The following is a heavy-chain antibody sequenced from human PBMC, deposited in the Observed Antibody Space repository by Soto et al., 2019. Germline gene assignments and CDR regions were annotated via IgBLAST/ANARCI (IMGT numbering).Heavy chain of an antibody. J-gene: IGHJ6*02. D-gene: IGHD2-2*03. CDR3: ARLNGYCISTNCHGYYGMDV. CDR1: GGSVSSSSYS. CDR2: IYSSENT. V-gene: IGHV4-39*01. Sequence: QLQVQESGPGLVKPSETLSLTCTVSGGSVSSSSYSWGWIRQSPGKGLEWIGTIYSSENTYYNPSLLSRVTISVDTSKNEFSLRLSSVTSEDTAVYYCARLNGYCISTNCHGYYGMDVGGQGTTVTVSS.